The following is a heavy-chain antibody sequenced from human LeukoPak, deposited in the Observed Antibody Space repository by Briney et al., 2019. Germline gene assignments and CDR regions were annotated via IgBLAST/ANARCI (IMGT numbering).Heavy chain of an antibody. CDR2: IYYSGST. V-gene: IGHV4-59*08. Sequence: SETLSLTCTVSGGSISSYYWSWIRQPPGKGLEWIGYIYYSGSTNYNPSLKSRVTISVDTSKNQFSLKLSSVTAADTAVYYCARQFRNYGKYYMDVWGKGTTVTVSS. CDR3: ARQFRNYGKYYMDV. D-gene: IGHD4-11*01. J-gene: IGHJ6*03. CDR1: GGSISSYY.